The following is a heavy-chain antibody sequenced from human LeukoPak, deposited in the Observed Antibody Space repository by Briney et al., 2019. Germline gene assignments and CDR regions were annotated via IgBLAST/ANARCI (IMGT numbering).Heavy chain of an antibody. D-gene: IGHD6-13*01. CDR2: IYYSGST. CDR3: ARFSYSSSGYLRFPFDI. J-gene: IGHJ3*02. Sequence: SETLSLTCTVSGGSISSYYWSWIRQPPGKGLEWIGYIYYSGSTNYNPSLKSRVTISVDTSKNQFSLKLSSVTAADTAVYYCARFSYSSSGYLRFPFDIWGQGTMVTVSS. V-gene: IGHV4-59*12. CDR1: GGSISSYY.